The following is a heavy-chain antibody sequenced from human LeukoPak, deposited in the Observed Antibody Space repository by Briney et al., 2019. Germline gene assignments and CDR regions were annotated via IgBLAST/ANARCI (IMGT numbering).Heavy chain of an antibody. D-gene: IGHD3-16*02. CDR2: IIPIFGTA. CDR1: GGTFSSYA. J-gene: IGHJ4*02. V-gene: IGHV1-69*13. Sequence: GASVKVSCKASGGTFSSYAISWVRQAPGQGLEWMGGIIPIFGTANYAQEFQGRVTITADESTSTAYMELSSLRSEDTAVYYCARRRLGELSHGGFDYWGQGTLVTVSS. CDR3: ARRRLGELSHGGFDY.